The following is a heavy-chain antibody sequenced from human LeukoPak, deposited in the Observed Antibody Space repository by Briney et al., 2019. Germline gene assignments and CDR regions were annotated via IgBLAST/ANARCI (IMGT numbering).Heavy chain of an antibody. J-gene: IGHJ3*02. V-gene: IGHV1-2*02. CDR2: INPNSGTR. Sequence: AAVEVSCKASGYSFTGYYIHWVREAPGQGREWMGSINPNSGTRNYAQKFQGRVSMTRDTSTSTAYMEQSGLRSDDTAFYYCARIMHYSGAFDIWGQGTVVTVSS. D-gene: IGHD3-10*01. CDR3: ARIMHYSGAFDI. CDR1: GYSFTGYY.